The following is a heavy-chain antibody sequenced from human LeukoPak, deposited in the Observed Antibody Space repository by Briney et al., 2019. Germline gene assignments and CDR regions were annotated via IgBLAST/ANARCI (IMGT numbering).Heavy chain of an antibody. V-gene: IGHV1-2*02. CDR2: INPNSGST. D-gene: IGHD2-15*01. CDR3: ARQADNNWFDS. Sequence: ASVNVSGKSSGYTFTGYYMHWLRQAPGQGPEWMGWINPNSGSTKYAQKFQGRVTMTRDTSISTAYMELSRLRSDDSAVFYCARQADNNWFDSWGQGTLVTVSS. CDR1: GYTFTGYY. J-gene: IGHJ5*01.